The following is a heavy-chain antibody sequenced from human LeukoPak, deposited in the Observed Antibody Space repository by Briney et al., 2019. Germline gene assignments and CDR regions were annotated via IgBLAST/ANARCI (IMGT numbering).Heavy chain of an antibody. CDR1: GGSISSGSYY. V-gene: IGHV4-61*02. J-gene: IGHJ3*02. D-gene: IGHD3-3*01. Sequence: SQTLSLTCTVSGGSISSGSYYWSWIRQPAGKGLEWIGRIYTSGSTNYNPSLKSRVIISVDTSKNQFSLKLSSVTAADTAVYYCARGFGTIFGVVRGVAFDIWGQGTMVTVSS. CDR2: IYTSGST. CDR3: ARGFGTIFGVVRGVAFDI.